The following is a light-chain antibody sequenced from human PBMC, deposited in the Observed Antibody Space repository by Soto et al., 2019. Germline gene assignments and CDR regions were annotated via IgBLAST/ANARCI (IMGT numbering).Light chain of an antibody. CDR2: AAS. CDR1: QSISSY. CDR3: QQYENWPRT. J-gene: IGKJ1*01. Sequence: DIQMTQSPSSLSAFVGDRVTITCRASQSISSYLNWYQQKPGKAPKLLIYAASSLQSGVPSRFSGSGSGTEFTLTISSLESDDFAVYYCQQYENWPRTFGQGTKVDIK. V-gene: IGKV1-39*01.